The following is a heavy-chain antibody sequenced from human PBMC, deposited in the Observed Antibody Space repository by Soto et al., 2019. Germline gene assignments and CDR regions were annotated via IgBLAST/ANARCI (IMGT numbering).Heavy chain of an antibody. CDR2: ISGSGGST. D-gene: IGHD3-10*01. CDR1: VFTFSSYA. J-gene: IGHJ4*02. Sequence: WWSLRLSCSASVFTFSSYAMSWFRQAPGKGLEWVSAISGSGGSTYYADSVKGRFTISRDNSKNTLYLQMNSLRAEDTAVYYCAKAGRGIYYYGSGSYADYWGQGTLVTVSS. V-gene: IGHV3-23*01. CDR3: AKAGRGIYYYGSGSYADY.